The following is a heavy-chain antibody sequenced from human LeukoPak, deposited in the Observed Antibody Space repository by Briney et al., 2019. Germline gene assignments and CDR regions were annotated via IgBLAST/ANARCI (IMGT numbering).Heavy chain of an antibody. V-gene: IGHV3-30-3*01. CDR2: ISYDGSNK. J-gene: IGHJ4*02. Sequence: GGSLRLSCAASGFTFSSYAMHWVRQAPGKGLEWVAVISYDGSNKYYADSVKGRFTISRDNSKNTLYLQMNSLRAEDSAVYYCAKDPNYYGSGSYSPFDYWGQGTLVTVSS. D-gene: IGHD3-10*01. CDR1: GFTFSSYA. CDR3: AKDPNYYGSGSYSPFDY.